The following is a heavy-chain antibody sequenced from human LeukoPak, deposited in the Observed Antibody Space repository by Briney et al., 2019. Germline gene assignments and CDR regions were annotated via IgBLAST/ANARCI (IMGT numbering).Heavy chain of an antibody. CDR2: IYTSGST. Sequence: SETLSLTCTVSGGSISSGSYYWSWIRQPAGKGLEWIGRIYTSGSTNYNPSLKSRVTISVDTSKNQFSLKLSPVTAADTAVYYCASSLGSIVSDAFDIWGQGTMVTVSS. CDR3: ASSLGSIVSDAFDI. D-gene: IGHD2-21*01. V-gene: IGHV4-61*02. CDR1: GGSISSGSYY. J-gene: IGHJ3*02.